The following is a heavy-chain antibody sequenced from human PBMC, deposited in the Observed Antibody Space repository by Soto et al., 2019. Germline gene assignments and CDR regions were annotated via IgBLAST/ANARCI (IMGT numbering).Heavy chain of an antibody. CDR2: IYYSGST. CDR1: GGSISSSIYY. Sequence: SETLSLTCTVSGGSISSSIYYWGWIRQPPGKGLEWIGCIYYSGSTYYNPSLKSRVTISVDTSKNQFSLKLSSVTAADTAVYYCARNAAAGNRLDWFDPWGQGTLVTVSS. D-gene: IGHD6-13*01. V-gene: IGHV4-39*07. CDR3: ARNAAAGNRLDWFDP. J-gene: IGHJ5*02.